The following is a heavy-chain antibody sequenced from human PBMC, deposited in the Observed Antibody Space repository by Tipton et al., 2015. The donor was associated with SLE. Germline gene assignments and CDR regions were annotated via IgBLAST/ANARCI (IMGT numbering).Heavy chain of an antibody. CDR1: GVSISSHY. CDR2: INHSGST. V-gene: IGHV4-34*01. CDR3: ARGISPRVFDI. J-gene: IGHJ3*02. Sequence: TLSLTCTVSGVSISSHYWSWIRQPPGKGLGWIGEINHSGSTNYNPARKSRVTISVDTSKNQFSLKLSSATAADTAVYYCARGISPRVFDIWGQGTMVTVSS.